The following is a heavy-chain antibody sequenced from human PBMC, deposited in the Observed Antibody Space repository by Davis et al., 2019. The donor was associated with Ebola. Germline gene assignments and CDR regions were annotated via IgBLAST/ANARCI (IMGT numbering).Heavy chain of an antibody. CDR3: ARGSGWYVVDY. CDR1: GYTFTSYA. Sequence: AASVKVSCKASGYTFTSYAMHWVRQAPGQRLEWMGWINAGNGNTKYSQKFQGRVTITRDTSASTAYMELSSLRSEDTAAYYCARGSGWYVVDYWGQGTLVTVSS. D-gene: IGHD6-19*01. V-gene: IGHV1-3*01. CDR2: INAGNGNT. J-gene: IGHJ4*02.